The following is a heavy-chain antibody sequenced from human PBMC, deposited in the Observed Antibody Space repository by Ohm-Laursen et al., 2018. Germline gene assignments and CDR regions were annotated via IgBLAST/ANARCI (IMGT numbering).Heavy chain of an antibody. V-gene: IGHV3-48*01. D-gene: IGHD2-21*01. CDR3: ARDRRDFDY. J-gene: IGHJ4*02. CDR1: GFTFSSYS. Sequence: SLRLSCAASGFTFSSYSMNWVRQAPGKGLEWVSYISSSSTIYYADSVKGRFTISRDNAKNSLYLQMNSLRAEDTAVYYCARDRRDFDYWGQGTLVTVSS. CDR2: ISSSSTI.